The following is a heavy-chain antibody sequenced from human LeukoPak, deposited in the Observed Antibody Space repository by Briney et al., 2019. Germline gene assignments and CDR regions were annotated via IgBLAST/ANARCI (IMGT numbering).Heavy chain of an antibody. CDR2: INHSGST. V-gene: IGHV4-34*01. D-gene: IGHD6-13*01. J-gene: IGHJ4*02. CDR1: GGSFSGYY. CDR3: ARHPPWVFDFDY. Sequence: SSETLSLTCAVYGGSFSGYYWSWIRQPPGKGLEWIGEINHSGSTNYNPSLKSRVTISVDTSKNQFSLKLSSVTAADTAVYYCARHPPWVFDFDYWGQGTLVTVSS.